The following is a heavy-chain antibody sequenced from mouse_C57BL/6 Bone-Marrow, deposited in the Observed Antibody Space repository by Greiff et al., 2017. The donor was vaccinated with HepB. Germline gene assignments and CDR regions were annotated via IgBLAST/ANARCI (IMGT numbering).Heavy chain of an antibody. V-gene: IGHV1-26*01. Sequence: VQLQQSGPELVKPGASVKISCKASGYTFTDYYMNWVKQSHGKSLEWIGDINPNNGGTNYNKKFKGKATLTVDKSSSTAYMNLRSLTSEDSAVYYCARYDYGSVHVRFAYWGQGTLVTVSA. CDR3: ARYDYGSVHVRFAY. J-gene: IGHJ3*01. CDR2: INPNNGGT. D-gene: IGHD1-1*01. CDR1: GYTFTDYY.